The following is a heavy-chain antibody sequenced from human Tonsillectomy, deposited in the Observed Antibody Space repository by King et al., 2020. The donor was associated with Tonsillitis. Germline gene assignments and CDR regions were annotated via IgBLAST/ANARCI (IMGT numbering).Heavy chain of an antibody. CDR3: ARVFRGTYGDDAFDI. CDR1: GFTFSAYW. CDR2: IKQDESEK. J-gene: IGHJ3*02. D-gene: IGHD3-10*01. Sequence: VQLVESGGGLVQPGGSLRLSCAASGFTFSAYWMSWVRQAPGKGLEWVANIKQDESEKYYVDSVKGRFTISRDNAKDSLYLQMNSLRVEDTAMYYCARVFRGTYGDDAFDIWGQGTMVTVSS. V-gene: IGHV3-7*04.